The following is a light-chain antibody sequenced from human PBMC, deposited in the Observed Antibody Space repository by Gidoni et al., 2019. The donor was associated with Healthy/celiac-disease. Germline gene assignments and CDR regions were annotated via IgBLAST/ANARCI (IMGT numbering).Light chain of an antibody. Sequence: SSELTQDPAVSVALGQTVRITCQGDSLRSDYAIWYQQKPGQAPVLVISGKNNRPSGIPDRFSGSSSGNTASLPLTGAQAEDEADSYCNSRDSSGNQVFGGGTKLTVL. J-gene: IGLJ3*02. V-gene: IGLV3-19*01. CDR2: GKN. CDR1: SLRSDY. CDR3: NSRDSSGNQV.